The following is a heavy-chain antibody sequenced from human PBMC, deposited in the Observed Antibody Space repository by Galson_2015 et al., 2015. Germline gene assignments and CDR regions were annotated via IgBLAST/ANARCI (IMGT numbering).Heavy chain of an antibody. V-gene: IGHV3-30*18. CDR3: VKGNMIVVLGAFDI. CDR1: GFSFSSYG. Sequence: SLRLSCAASGFSFSSYGMHWVRQAPGKGLEWVAVISYDGTNEYYADSVKGRFTISRDNSKNILYLEMNSLRAEDTALYYCVKGNMIVVLGAFDIWGQGTMVTVSS. J-gene: IGHJ3*02. CDR2: ISYDGTNE. D-gene: IGHD3-22*01.